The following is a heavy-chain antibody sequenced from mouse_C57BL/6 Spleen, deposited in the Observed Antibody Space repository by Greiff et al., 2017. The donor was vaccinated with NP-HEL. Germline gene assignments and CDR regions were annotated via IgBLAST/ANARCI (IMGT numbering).Heavy chain of an antibody. CDR3: ARDRGTTVPFAY. V-gene: IGHV5-4*01. Sequence: EVQGVESGGGLVKPGGSLKLSCAASGFTFSSYAMSWVRQTPEKRLEWVATISDGGSYTYYPDNVKGRFTISRDNAKNNLYLQMSHLKSEDTAMYHCARDRGTTVPFAYWGQGTLVTVSA. J-gene: IGHJ3*01. CDR1: GFTFSSYA. D-gene: IGHD1-1*01. CDR2: ISDGGSYT.